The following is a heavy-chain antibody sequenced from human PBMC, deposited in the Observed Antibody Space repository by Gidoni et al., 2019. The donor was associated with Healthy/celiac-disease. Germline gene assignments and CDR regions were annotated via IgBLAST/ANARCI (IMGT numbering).Heavy chain of an antibody. Sequence: EVQLVESGRGLVQPRGSLRLPCAASGFPFGSYSMNWVRQAPGKGLEWVSYISSSSSTIYYADSVKGRFTISRDNAKNSLYLQMNSLRAEDTAVYDCARGLSRWEPHIFDYWGQGTLVTVSS. CDR1: GFPFGSYS. CDR3: ARGLSRWEPHIFDY. J-gene: IGHJ4*02. D-gene: IGHD1-26*01. CDR2: ISSSSSTI. V-gene: IGHV3-48*01.